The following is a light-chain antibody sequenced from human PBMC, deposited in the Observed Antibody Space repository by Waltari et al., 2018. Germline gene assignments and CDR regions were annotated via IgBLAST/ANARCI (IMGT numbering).Light chain of an antibody. CDR1: QSLSNY. V-gene: IGKV3-15*01. CDR2: AAS. J-gene: IGKJ4*01. CDR3: QQYGSWPLT. Sequence: VMTQSLATLSVYPGHRATHSCMASQSLSNYLAWYQQKPGQAPRLLIYAASTRATGIPARFSGSGSGTEFTLAISSLQSEDIAVYYCQQYGSWPLTFGGGTKVEFK.